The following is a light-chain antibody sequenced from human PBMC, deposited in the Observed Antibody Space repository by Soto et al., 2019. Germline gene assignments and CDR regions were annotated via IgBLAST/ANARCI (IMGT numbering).Light chain of an antibody. CDR1: SSDVGGYNY. V-gene: IGLV2-14*03. CDR3: NSYTSSSTHV. Sequence: QSALTQPASVSGSPGQSITISCTGTSSDVGGYNYVSWYQQHPGKAPKLIISDVSNRPSGVSNRFSGSKSGNTASLTISGLQAEDEADYYCNSYTSSSTHVFGTGTTVTVL. CDR2: DVS. J-gene: IGLJ1*01.